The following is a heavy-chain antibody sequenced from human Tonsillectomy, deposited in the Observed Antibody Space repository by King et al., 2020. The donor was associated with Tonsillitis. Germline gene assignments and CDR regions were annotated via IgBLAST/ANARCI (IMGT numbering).Heavy chain of an antibody. Sequence: VQLVESGGGVVQPGRSLRLSCAASGFTFSSYGMHWVRQAPGKGLEWVAVIWNDGSHKYYADSVKGRFTVYRDNSKNTLYLHMNSLRADDTAVYYCARDSRGDLDGHEHWHSDLWGRGTLVTVSS. D-gene: IGHD4-17*01. V-gene: IGHV3-33*08. CDR2: IWNDGSHK. CDR1: GFTFSSYG. CDR3: ARDSRGDLDGHEHWHSDL. J-gene: IGHJ2*01.